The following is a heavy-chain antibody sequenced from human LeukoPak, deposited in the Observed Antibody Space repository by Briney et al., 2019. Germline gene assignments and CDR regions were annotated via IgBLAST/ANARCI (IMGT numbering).Heavy chain of an antibody. D-gene: IGHD6-19*01. CDR1: GFTFSGYG. V-gene: IGHV3-30*02. CDR2: IRYDGSTK. Sequence: PGGSLRLSCEASGFTFSGYGMHWVRQAPGKGLGWVAFIRYDGSTKTYGDSVKGRFSISRDNSDNTLNLQMNSLRPEDTAVYFCAKEAGMAFDYWGQGSLVTVSS. CDR3: AKEAGMAFDY. J-gene: IGHJ4*02.